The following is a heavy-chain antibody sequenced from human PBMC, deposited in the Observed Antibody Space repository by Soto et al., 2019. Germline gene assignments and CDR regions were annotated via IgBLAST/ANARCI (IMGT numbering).Heavy chain of an antibody. CDR3: AGHAPRAAWVAY. D-gene: IGHD6-25*01. J-gene: IGHJ4*02. CDR2: IYYLESV. Sequence: HLQESGPGLVKPSETLSLSCTVSGGSLRGYYWDWIHQAPGQGLEWMGNIYYLESVHYHPSLSSRATTSIDMAKTLFYLGVRNVAPAGSAMYYCAGHAPRAAWVAYWGQGAVVTVSS. V-gene: IGHV4-59*04. CDR1: GGSLRGYY.